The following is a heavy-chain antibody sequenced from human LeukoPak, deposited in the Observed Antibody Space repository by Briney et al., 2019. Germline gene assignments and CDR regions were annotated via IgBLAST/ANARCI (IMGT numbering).Heavy chain of an antibody. Sequence: ASVKVSCKASGYTFTGYYMHWARQAPGQGLEWMGWINPNSGGTNYAQKFQGWVAMTRDTSISTAYMELSRLRSDDTAVYYCARSPPGSSSWYEVYGMDVWGKGTTVTVSS. J-gene: IGHJ6*04. CDR2: INPNSGGT. CDR3: ARSPPGSSSWYEVYGMDV. V-gene: IGHV1-2*04. D-gene: IGHD6-13*01. CDR1: GYTFTGYY.